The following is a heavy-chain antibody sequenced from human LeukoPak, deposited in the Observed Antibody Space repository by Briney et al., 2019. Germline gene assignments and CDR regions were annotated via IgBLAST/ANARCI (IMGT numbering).Heavy chain of an antibody. CDR2: INHSGST. CDR1: GGSFSGYY. CDR3: ARRGYDFWSGYYMIDY. V-gene: IGHV4-34*01. D-gene: IGHD3-3*01. Sequence: TPSETLSLTCAVYGGSFSGYYWSWIRQPPGKGLEWIGEINHSGSTNYNPSLKSRVTISVDTSKNQFSLKLSSVTAADTAVYYCARRGYDFWSGYYMIDYWGQGTLVTVSS. J-gene: IGHJ4*02.